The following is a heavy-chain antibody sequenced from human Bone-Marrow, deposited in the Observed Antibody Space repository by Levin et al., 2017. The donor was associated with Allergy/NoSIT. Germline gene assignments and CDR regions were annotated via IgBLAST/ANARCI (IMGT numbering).Heavy chain of an antibody. CDR1: GFTLSNVW. Sequence: LSLPCVASGFTLSNVWMSWVRQAPGKGLEWVGRIKSKTDGGSPDYAAPVKGRFTISRDDSKNILYLHMYSLKTDDAAVYYCATEIPNTYYYESSGFDYWGQGTRVTVSS. J-gene: IGHJ4*02. D-gene: IGHD3-22*01. CDR2: IKSKTDGGSP. V-gene: IGHV3-15*01. CDR3: ATEIPNTYYYESSGFDY.